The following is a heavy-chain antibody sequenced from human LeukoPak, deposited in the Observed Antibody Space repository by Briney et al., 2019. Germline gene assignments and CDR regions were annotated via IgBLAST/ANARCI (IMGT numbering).Heavy chain of an antibody. V-gene: IGHV3-23*01. CDR3: AKLEAVVMVRGVGFDY. J-gene: IGHJ4*03. CDR2: ISGSGGST. CDR1: GFTFSSYA. Sequence: GGSLRLSCAASGFTFSSYAMSWVRQAPGKGLEWVSAISGSGGSTYYADSVKGRFTISRDNSKNTLYLQMNSLRAEDTAVYYCAKLEAVVMVRGVGFDYWGQGTTVTVSS. D-gene: IGHD3-10*01.